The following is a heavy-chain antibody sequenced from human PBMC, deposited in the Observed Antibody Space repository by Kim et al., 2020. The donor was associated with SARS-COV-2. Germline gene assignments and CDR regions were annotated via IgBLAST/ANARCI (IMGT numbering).Heavy chain of an antibody. J-gene: IGHJ6*02. V-gene: IGHV3-30*07. D-gene: IGHD5-18*01. CDR3: ARDRDGYSYGSSGMDV. Sequence: DSVKGRVTISRDNSKNTVYLQMNSLRAEDTAVYYCARDRDGYSYGSSGMDVWGQGTTVTVSS.